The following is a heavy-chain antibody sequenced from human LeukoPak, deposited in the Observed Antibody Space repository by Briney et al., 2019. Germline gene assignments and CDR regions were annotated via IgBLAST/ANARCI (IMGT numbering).Heavy chain of an antibody. CDR3: ARGIAAAGTPLDY. V-gene: IGHV1-69*05. J-gene: IGHJ4*02. CDR1: GGTFSSYA. D-gene: IGHD6-13*01. CDR2: IIPIFGTA. Sequence: AASVKVSCKASGGTFSSYAISWVRQAPGQGLEWMGGIIPIFGTANYAQKLQGRVTITTDESTSTAYMELSSLRSEDTAVYYCARGIAAAGTPLDYWGQGTLVTVSS.